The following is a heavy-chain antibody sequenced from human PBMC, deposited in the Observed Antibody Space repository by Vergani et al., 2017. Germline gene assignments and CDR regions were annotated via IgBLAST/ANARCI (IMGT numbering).Heavy chain of an antibody. CDR3: ARGRRTMVRGGVFDD. D-gene: IGHD3-10*01. V-gene: IGHV4-61*02. CDR1: GGSFSTGGQS. Sequence: QVQLQESGPGLVKPSQTLSLTCTVSGGSFSTGGQSWTWLRQSAGKGLEWIGRIYTSGATNYNPSLRSRASMSVDASKKQFSLKLTSVTAADTAVYYCARGRRTMVRGGVFDDWGQGTLVTVSS. CDR2: IYTSGAT. J-gene: IGHJ4*02.